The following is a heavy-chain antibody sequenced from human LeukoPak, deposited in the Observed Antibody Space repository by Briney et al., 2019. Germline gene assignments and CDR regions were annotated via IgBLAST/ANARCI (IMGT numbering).Heavy chain of an antibody. CDR3: ARQPAAYYDILTGLSNWFDP. J-gene: IGHJ5*02. CDR1: GYSFTSYW. V-gene: IGHV5-10-1*01. D-gene: IGHD3-9*01. CDR2: IDRSDSYT. Sequence: GESLQISCKGSGYSFTSYWISWVRQMPGNGREWMGRIDRSDSYTNYSPSFQGHVTISADKSISTAYLQWSSLKASDTAMYYCARQPAAYYDILTGLSNWFDPWGQGTLVTVSS.